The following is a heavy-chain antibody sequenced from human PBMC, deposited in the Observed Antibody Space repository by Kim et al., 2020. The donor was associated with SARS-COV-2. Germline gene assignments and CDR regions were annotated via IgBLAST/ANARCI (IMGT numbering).Heavy chain of an antibody. CDR3: ARAGLYVSSGSRD. D-gene: IGHD3-10*01. J-gene: IGHJ4*02. V-gene: IGHV3-11*04. Sequence: YADSVQGRFAISRDNAKNSLYLQMNSLRAEDTAVYYCARAGLYVSSGSRDWGQGTLVTVSS.